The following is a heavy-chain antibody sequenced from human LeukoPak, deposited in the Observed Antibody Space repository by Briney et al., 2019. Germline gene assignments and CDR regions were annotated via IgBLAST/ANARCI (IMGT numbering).Heavy chain of an antibody. V-gene: IGHV1-2*02. CDR1: EYTFTGYY. D-gene: IGHD3-3*01. CDR2: MHPNGGGT. J-gene: IGHJ5*02. Sequence: ASVKVSCKASEYTFTGYYMHWVRQAPGQGLEWMGWMHPNGGGTNYAQKFQGRVTMTTDTSTSTAYMELRSLRSDDTAVYYCAADEDYDFWSGPARFDPWGQGTLVTVSS. CDR3: AADEDYDFWSGPARFDP.